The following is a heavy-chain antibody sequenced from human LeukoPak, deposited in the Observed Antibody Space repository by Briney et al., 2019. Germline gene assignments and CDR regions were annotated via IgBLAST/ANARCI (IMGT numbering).Heavy chain of an antibody. CDR2: IYHSGST. D-gene: IGHD3-10*01. J-gene: IGHJ4*02. CDR3: ARRGFGELAPGVYFDY. V-gene: IGHV4-4*02. CDR1: GGSISSSNW. Sequence: SETLSLTCAVSGGSISSSNWWSWVRQPPGKGLEWIGEIYHSGSTNYNPSLKSRVTISVDKSKNQFSLKLSSVTAADTAVYYCARRGFGELAPGVYFDYWGQGTLVTVSS.